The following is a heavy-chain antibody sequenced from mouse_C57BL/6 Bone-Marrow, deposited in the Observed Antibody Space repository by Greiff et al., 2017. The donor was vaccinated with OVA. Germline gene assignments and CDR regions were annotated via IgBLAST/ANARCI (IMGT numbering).Heavy chain of an antibody. CDR2: ISSGGSYT. CDR1: GFTFSSYG. D-gene: IGHD1-1*01. V-gene: IGHV5-6*01. CDR3: ARHPYGSSYWYFDV. Sequence: EVQVVESGGDLVKPGGSLKLSCAASGFTFSSYGMSWVRQTPDKRLEWVATISSGGSYTYYPDSVKGRFTISRDNAKNTLYLQMSSLKSEDTAMYYCARHPYGSSYWYFDVWGTGTTVTVSS. J-gene: IGHJ1*03.